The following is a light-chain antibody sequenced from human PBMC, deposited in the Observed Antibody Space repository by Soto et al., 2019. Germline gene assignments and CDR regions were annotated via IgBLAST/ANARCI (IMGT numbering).Light chain of an antibody. CDR1: QGIGDT. Sequence: EVVMRQSPATLSVSPGAGAPLSGRASQGIGDTLAWYQHKPGQTPRILIYDTSTRATGVPTRFSGSRSGAEFTLTINSLQPEDFAVYYCQHYNNWPLTFGQGTKVDIK. J-gene: IGKJ4*01. CDR3: QHYNNWPLT. CDR2: DTS. V-gene: IGKV3-15*01.